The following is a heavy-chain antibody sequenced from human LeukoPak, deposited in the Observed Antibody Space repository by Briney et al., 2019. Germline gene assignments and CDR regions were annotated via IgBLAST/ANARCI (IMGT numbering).Heavy chain of an antibody. CDR2: INHSGST. CDR1: GGSFSGYY. V-gene: IGHV4-34*01. J-gene: IGHJ6*03. CDR3: ARRGYYMDV. Sequence: SETLSLTCAVYGGSFSGYYWSWIRQPPGKGLEWIGEINHSGSTNYIPSLKSRVTISVDTSKNQFSLKLSSVTAADTAVYYCARRGYYMDVWGKGTTVTISS. D-gene: IGHD3-10*01.